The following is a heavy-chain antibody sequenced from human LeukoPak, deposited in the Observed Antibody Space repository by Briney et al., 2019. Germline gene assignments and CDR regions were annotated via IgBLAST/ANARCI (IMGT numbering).Heavy chain of an antibody. D-gene: IGHD3-10*01. CDR2: ISGSGGTI. Sequence: PGGSLRLSCAASGFTFSDYFMSWIRQAPGKGLEWVSYISGSGGTIYYADSVKGRFTISRDNAKNSLYLQMNSLRAEDTAVYYCARAYHYYGSGSYYKGYYYGMDVWGQGTTVTVSS. CDR1: GFTFSDYF. J-gene: IGHJ6*02. CDR3: ARAYHYYGSGSYYKGYYYGMDV. V-gene: IGHV3-11*01.